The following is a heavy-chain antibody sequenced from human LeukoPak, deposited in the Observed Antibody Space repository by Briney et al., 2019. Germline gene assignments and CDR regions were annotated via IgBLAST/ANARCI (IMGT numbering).Heavy chain of an antibody. Sequence: GGSLRLSCAASGFTFRSYGMHWVRQAPGKGLDWVAVISYDGTNKYYADSVKGRFTISRDNSKNTLYLQMNSLRADDTAVYYCAKDSSLLSSDYGAFDTWGQGTMVTVS. CDR3: AKDSSLLSSDYGAFDT. D-gene: IGHD6-25*01. V-gene: IGHV3-30*18. J-gene: IGHJ3*02. CDR1: GFTFRSYG. CDR2: ISYDGTNK.